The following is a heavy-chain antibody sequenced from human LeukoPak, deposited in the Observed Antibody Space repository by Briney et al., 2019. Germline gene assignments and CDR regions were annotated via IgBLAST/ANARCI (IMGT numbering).Heavy chain of an antibody. V-gene: IGHV3-23*01. J-gene: IGHJ4*02. Sequence: AGGSLRLSCAAPGFTFSSYAMSWVRQAPGKGLEWVSAISGSGGSTYYADSVKGRFTISRDNSKNTLYLQMNSLRAEDTAVYYCANVVVIAIPTDYWGQGTLVTVSS. CDR1: GFTFSSYA. D-gene: IGHD2-21*01. CDR2: ISGSGGST. CDR3: ANVVVIAIPTDY.